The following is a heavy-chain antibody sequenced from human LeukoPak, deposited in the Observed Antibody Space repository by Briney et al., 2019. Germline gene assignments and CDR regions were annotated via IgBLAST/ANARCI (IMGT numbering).Heavy chain of an antibody. CDR2: IIPIFGTA. Sequence: SVKVSCKASGGTFSSYAISWVRQAPGQGLEWMGGIIPIFGTANYAQKFQGRVTITTDESTSTAYMELRSLRSDDTAVYYCARDGSYWAYYYGMDVWGQGTTVTVSS. V-gene: IGHV1-69*05. D-gene: IGHD1-26*01. CDR1: GGTFSSYA. CDR3: ARDGSYWAYYYGMDV. J-gene: IGHJ6*02.